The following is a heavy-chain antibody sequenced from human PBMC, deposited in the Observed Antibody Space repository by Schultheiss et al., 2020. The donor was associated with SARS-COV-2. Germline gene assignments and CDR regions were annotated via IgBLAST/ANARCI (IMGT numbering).Heavy chain of an antibody. Sequence: SETLSLTCTVSGGSISSGGYYWSWIRQPPGKGLEWIGYIYYSGSTYYNPSLKSRLTISGDTSKNQFSLKLSSVTAADTAVYYCARDVRDFWSNWFDPWGQGTLVTVSS. D-gene: IGHD3-3*01. CDR1: GGSISSGGYY. J-gene: IGHJ5*02. V-gene: IGHV4-30-4*02. CDR3: ARDVRDFWSNWFDP. CDR2: IYYSGST.